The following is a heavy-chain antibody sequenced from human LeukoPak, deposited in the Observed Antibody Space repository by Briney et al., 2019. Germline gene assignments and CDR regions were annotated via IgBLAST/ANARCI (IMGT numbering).Heavy chain of an antibody. CDR3: AKHIRSSGWYDRADY. CDR1: GLTFRSYA. Sequence: GESLRLSCAASGLTFRSYAMSWVRQAAGKGLDWVSAMSGSGDSTYYADSVKGRFTISRDNSKNTLYLQMNSLRAEDTAVYYCAKHIRSSGWYDRADYWGQGTLVTVSS. J-gene: IGHJ4*02. D-gene: IGHD6-19*01. V-gene: IGHV3-23*01. CDR2: MSGSGDST.